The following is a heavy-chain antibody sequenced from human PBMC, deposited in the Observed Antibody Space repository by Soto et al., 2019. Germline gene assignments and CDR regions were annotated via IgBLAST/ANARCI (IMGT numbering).Heavy chain of an antibody. CDR2: ISGSGGST. CDR3: ARAKKTTTGTIDY. V-gene: IGHV3-23*01. D-gene: IGHD1-1*01. Sequence: PGGSLRLSCAASGFTFSSYAMSWVRQAPGKGLEWVSAISGSGGSTYYADSVKGRFTISRDNSKNTFYLQMNSLRAEDTAVYYCARAKKTTTGTIDYWGQGTLVTVSS. CDR1: GFTFSSYA. J-gene: IGHJ4*02.